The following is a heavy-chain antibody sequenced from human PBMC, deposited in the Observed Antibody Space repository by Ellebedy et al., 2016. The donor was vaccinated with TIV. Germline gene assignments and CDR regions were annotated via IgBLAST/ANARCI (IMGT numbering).Heavy chain of an antibody. CDR1: GGSISSYY. D-gene: IGHD6-19*01. Sequence: MPSETLSLTCTVSGGSISSYYWSWSRQPPGKGLEWIGYIYYSGSTNYHPSLKSRITISVDTSKNQFSLKLSSVTAADTAVYYCARYPGVAAHYFDYWGQGTLVTVSS. CDR2: IYYSGST. CDR3: ARYPGVAAHYFDY. J-gene: IGHJ4*02. V-gene: IGHV4-59*01.